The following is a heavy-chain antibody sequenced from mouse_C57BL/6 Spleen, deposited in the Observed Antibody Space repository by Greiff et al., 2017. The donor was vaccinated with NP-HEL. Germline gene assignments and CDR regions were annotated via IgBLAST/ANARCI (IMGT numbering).Heavy chain of an antibody. J-gene: IGHJ3*01. CDR1: GYTFTDYN. CDR2: INPNNGGT. D-gene: IGHD2-1*01. Sequence: EVQLQQSGPELVKPGASVKIPCKASGYTFTDYNMDWVKQSHGKSLEWIGDINPNNGGTIYNQKFKGKATLTVDKSSSTAYMELRSLTSEDTAVYYCASRKYGNLAWFAYWGQGTLVTVSA. V-gene: IGHV1-18*01. CDR3: ASRKYGNLAWFAY.